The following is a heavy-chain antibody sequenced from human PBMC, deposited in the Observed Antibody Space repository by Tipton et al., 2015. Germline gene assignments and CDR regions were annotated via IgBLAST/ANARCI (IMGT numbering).Heavy chain of an antibody. Sequence: TLSLTCTVSDGSISDDYWNWIRQPPGKGLEWIGSIYYSGSAYYNPSLKSRVTISVDTSKNQFSLKLSSVTAADTAVYYCARSNYDLLTGYSRSFDYWGRGTLVTVSS. J-gene: IGHJ4*02. CDR1: DGSISDDY. D-gene: IGHD3-9*01. CDR3: ARSNYDLLTGYSRSFDY. CDR2: IYYSGSA. V-gene: IGHV4-39*01.